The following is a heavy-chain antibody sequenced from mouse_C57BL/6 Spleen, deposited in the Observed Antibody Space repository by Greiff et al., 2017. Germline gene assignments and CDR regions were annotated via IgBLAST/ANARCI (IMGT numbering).Heavy chain of an antibody. J-gene: IGHJ2*01. CDR3: ARGGYYPDY. Sequence: VQLQQSGPELVKPGASLNISCKASGYTFTDYYMNWVQQPPGKSLEWIGDINPNNGGTSYNQKFKGKVTLTVDKSSRTAYRELRSLTSEDAAVYNGARGGYYPDYWGQGTTLTVSS. D-gene: IGHD2-3*01. CDR1: GYTFTDYY. V-gene: IGHV1-26*01. CDR2: INPNNGGT.